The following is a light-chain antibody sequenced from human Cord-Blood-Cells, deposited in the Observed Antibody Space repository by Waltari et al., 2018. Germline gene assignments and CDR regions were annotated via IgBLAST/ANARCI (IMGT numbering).Light chain of an antibody. CDR3: CSYAGSYTLV. J-gene: IGLJ3*02. CDR1: SSDVGGYNY. V-gene: IGLV2-11*01. Sequence: QSALTQPRSVSGSPGQSVTISCTGTSSDVGGYNYVPWYQQHPGKAPQLITYDVSKRPSGVPDRFSGSKSGNTASLTISGLQAEDEADYYCCSYAGSYTLVFGGGTKLTVL. CDR2: DVS.